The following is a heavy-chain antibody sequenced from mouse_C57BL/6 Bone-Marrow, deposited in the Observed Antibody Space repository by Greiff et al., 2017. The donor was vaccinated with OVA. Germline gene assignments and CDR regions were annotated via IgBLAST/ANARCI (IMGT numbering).Heavy chain of an antibody. CDR3: GGERYFDY. CDR2: IYPGDGDT. Sequence: VQLQQSGPELVKPGASVKISSKASGYAFSSSWMNWVKQRPGKGLEWIGRIYPGDGDTNYNGKFKGKATLTADKSSSTAYMQLSSLTSEDSAVYFCGGERYFDYWGQGTTLTVSS. V-gene: IGHV1-82*01. CDR1: GYAFSSSW. J-gene: IGHJ2*01.